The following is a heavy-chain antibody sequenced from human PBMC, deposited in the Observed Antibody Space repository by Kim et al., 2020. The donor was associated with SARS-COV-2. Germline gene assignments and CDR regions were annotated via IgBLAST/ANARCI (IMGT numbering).Heavy chain of an antibody. J-gene: IGHJ4*02. D-gene: IGHD6-13*01. CDR1: GFTFSDYY. CDR3: ARDSPWYSSSWYYFDY. Sequence: GGSLRLSCAASGFTFSDYYMSWIRQAPGKGLEWVSYISSRGSTIYYADSVKGRFTISRDNAKNSLYLQMNSLRAEDTAVYYCARDSPWYSSSWYYFDYWGQGTLVTVSS. V-gene: IGHV3-11*04. CDR2: ISSRGSTI.